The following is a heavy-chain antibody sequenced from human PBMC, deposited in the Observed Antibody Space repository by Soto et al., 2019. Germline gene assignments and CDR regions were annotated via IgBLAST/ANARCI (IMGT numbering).Heavy chain of an antibody. CDR1: GFTFSSYA. Sequence: EVQLLESGGGLVQPGGSLRLSCAASGFTFSSYAMSWVRQAPGKGLEWVSAISGSGGSTYYADSVKGRFTISRDNSKNTLYLHMNSLRAEDTAVYYCAKVRVGGWFIFDYWGQGTLVTVSS. J-gene: IGHJ4*02. V-gene: IGHV3-23*01. CDR2: ISGSGGST. D-gene: IGHD1-26*01. CDR3: AKVRVGGWFIFDY.